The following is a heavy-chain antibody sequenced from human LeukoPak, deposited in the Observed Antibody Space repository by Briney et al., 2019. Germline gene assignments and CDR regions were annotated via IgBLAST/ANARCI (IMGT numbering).Heavy chain of an antibody. Sequence: SETLSLTCTVSGGSISSYYWSWIRQPPGKGLEWIGYIYYSGSTNYNPSLKSRVTISVDTSKNQFSLKLSSVTAADTAVYYCARAPHSYDSGSYSVQQYFDLWGRGTLVTVSS. CDR2: IYYSGST. V-gene: IGHV4-59*01. D-gene: IGHD3-22*01. J-gene: IGHJ2*01. CDR1: GGSISSYY. CDR3: ARAPHSYDSGSYSVQQYFDL.